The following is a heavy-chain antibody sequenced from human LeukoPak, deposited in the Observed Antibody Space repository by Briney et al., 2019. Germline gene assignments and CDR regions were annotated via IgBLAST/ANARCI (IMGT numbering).Heavy chain of an antibody. CDR2: IIPIFGTA. CDR1: GGTFSSYA. Sequence: ASVKVSCKDSGGTFSSYAISWVRQAPRQGLGWMGGIIPIFGTANYAQKFQGRVTITADESTSTAYMELSSLRSEDTAVYYCARENSYQLLLTYYYYGMDVWGQGTTVTVSS. V-gene: IGHV1-69*01. CDR3: ARENSYQLLLTYYYYGMDV. J-gene: IGHJ6*02. D-gene: IGHD2-2*01.